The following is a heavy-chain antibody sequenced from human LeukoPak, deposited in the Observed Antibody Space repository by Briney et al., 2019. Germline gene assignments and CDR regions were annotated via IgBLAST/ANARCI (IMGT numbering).Heavy chain of an antibody. J-gene: IGHJ5*02. V-gene: IGHV4-59*01. CDR3: AREVPYYDFWSGYYRANWFDP. D-gene: IGHD3-3*01. Sequence: SETLSLTCTVSGGSISSYYWSWIRQPPGKGLEWIGYIYYSGSTNYNPSLKSRVTISVDTSKNQFSLKLSSVTAADTAVYYCAREVPYYDFWSGYYRANWFDPWGQGTLVTVSS. CDR2: IYYSGST. CDR1: GGSISSYY.